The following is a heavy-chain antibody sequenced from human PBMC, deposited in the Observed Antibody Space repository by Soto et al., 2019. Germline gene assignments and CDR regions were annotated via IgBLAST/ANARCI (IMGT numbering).Heavy chain of an antibody. CDR2: INHSGTT. V-gene: IGHV4-34*01. CDR1: GGSFSDYY. CDR3: ARKRISHFFGGFFSVDY. Sequence: PSETLSLTCAVFGGSFSDYYWTWIRQPPGKGLEWIGEINHSGTTSYNPSLKSRLTISVDTSNNQFSPKLSSVTAADTAVYYCARKRISHFFGGFFSVDYGGRGTRVTVSS. D-gene: IGHD3-3*02. J-gene: IGHJ4*02.